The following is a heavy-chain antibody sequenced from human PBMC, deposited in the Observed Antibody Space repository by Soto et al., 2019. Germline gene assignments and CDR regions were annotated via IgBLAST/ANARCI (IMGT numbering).Heavy chain of an antibody. CDR1: GFNLSSNS. D-gene: IGHD4-17*01. CDR3: ARDRVHDYGDYGSDY. J-gene: IGHJ4*02. CDR2: ISSSSNYI. Sequence: EVLLVESGGGLVQPGGSLRLSCAASGFNLSSNSMNWVRQAPGKGPEWLSSISSSSNYIYYADSVKGRFSISRDNAKNSLYLQMNSLRVDDTAVYFCARDRVHDYGDYGSDYWGQGTLVTVSS. V-gene: IGHV3-21*01.